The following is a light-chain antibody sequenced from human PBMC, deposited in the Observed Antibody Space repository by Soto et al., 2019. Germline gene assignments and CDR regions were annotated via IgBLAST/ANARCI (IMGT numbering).Light chain of an antibody. J-gene: IGLJ3*02. CDR2: ENN. Sequence: QSVLTQPPSVSAAPGQTVTISCSGSGFNIGNNYISWYQHLPGTPPKLLLSENNKRPSGIPDRFSASKLGTSSTLGITGLQTEDEADYYCASWDSSFAGGVFGGGTKVTVL. CDR1: GFNIGNNY. V-gene: IGLV1-51*02. CDR3: ASWDSSFAGGV.